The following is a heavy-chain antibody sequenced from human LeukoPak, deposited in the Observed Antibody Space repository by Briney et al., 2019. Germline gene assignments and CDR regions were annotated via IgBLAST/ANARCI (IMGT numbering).Heavy chain of an antibody. CDR3: ARGVDYYDSSGYPFL. D-gene: IGHD3-22*01. Sequence: SVKVSCKASGGTFSSYAISWVRQAPGQGLEWMGRIIPILGIANYAQKFQGRVTITADKSTSTAHMELSSLRSEDTAVYYCARGVDYYDSSGYPFLWGQGTLVTVSS. J-gene: IGHJ4*02. V-gene: IGHV1-69*04. CDR2: IIPILGIA. CDR1: GGTFSSYA.